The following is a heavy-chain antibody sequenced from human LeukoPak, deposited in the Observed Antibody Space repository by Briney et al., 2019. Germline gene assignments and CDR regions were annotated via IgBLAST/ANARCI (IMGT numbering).Heavy chain of an antibody. V-gene: IGHV4-39*07. D-gene: IGHD6-13*01. CDR1: GGSISSSSYY. Sequence: SETLSLTCTVSGGSISSSSYYWAWIRQPPGKGLEWIGSVHYSGSIYYNPSLKSRVTISVDTSKNQFSLKLSSVTAADTAVYYCARDPYEFRQQLVLWFDPWGQGTLVTVSS. CDR3: ARDPYEFRQQLVLWFDP. J-gene: IGHJ5*02. CDR2: VHYSGSI.